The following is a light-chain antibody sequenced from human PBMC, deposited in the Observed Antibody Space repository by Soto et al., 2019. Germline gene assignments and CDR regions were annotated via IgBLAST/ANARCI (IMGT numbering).Light chain of an antibody. CDR1: QRISTY. Sequence: DVQMTQSPSSLSAYVGDRVTITCRASQRISTYVNWYQQKPGKAPDLLIYGASSLQSGVPSRFSGSGSGKDFTLTISSLQPEDFASYYCQQTYTTPRTFGQGTKVEI. J-gene: IGKJ1*01. V-gene: IGKV1-39*01. CDR3: QQTYTTPRT. CDR2: GAS.